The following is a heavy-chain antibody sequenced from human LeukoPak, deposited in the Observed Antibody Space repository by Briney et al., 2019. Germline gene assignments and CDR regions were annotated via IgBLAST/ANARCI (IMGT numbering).Heavy chain of an antibody. V-gene: IGHV1-2*02. D-gene: IGHD2-2*01. Sequence: GASVKVSCKAPGYTFTGYYMHWVRQAPGQGLEWMGWINPNSGGTNYAQKFQGRVTMTRDTSISTAYTELSRLRSDDTAVYYCAREGVYCSSTSCYPYGMDVWGQGTTVTVSS. CDR3: AREGVYCSSTSCYPYGMDV. CDR2: INPNSGGT. J-gene: IGHJ6*02. CDR1: GYTFTGYY.